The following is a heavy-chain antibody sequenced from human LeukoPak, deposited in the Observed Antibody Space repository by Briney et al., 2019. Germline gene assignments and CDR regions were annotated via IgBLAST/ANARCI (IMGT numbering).Heavy chain of an antibody. CDR2: IPYDGSSK. D-gene: IGHD2-15*01. CDR3: AREGFCSGGSCHSGNAFDV. CDR1: GFTFSNFG. J-gene: IGHJ3*01. Sequence: GGSLRLSCTPSGFTFSNFGMHWVRQAPGQGLEWVTFIPYDGSSKYYADSVKGRFTISRDNSKNSLYLQMNSLRAEDTAVYYCAREGFCSGGSCHSGNAFDVWGQGTMVTVAS. V-gene: IGHV3-30*02.